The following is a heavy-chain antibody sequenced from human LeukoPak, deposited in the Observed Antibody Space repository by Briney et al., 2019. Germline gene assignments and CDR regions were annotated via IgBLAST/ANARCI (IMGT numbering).Heavy chain of an antibody. D-gene: IGHD3-22*01. Sequence: GGSLRLSCSGFGFTFRSFWMGWVRQAPGKGLEWVANIKFDGTATNYVDSVKGRFTISRDNAKNSLYLQMNSLRAEDTAVYYCASLSYYYDSSGYLPYYFDYWGQGTLVTVSS. CDR1: GFTFRSFW. V-gene: IGHV3-7*03. J-gene: IGHJ4*02. CDR2: IKFDGTAT. CDR3: ASLSYYYDSSGYLPYYFDY.